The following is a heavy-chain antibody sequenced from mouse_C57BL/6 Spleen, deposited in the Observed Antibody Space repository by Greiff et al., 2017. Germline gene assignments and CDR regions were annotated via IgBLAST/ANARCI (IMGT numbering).Heavy chain of an antibody. D-gene: IGHD1-1*01. CDR1: GYTFTDYE. CDR3: TRWALYGSSYVGWFAY. J-gene: IGHJ3*01. Sequence: QVQLQQSGAELVRPGASVTLSCKASGYTFTDYEMHWVKQTPVHGLEWIGAIDPETGGTAYNQKFKGKAILTADKSSSTAYMELRSLTSEDSAVYYCTRWALYGSSYVGWFAYWGQGTLVTVSA. V-gene: IGHV1-15*01. CDR2: IDPETGGT.